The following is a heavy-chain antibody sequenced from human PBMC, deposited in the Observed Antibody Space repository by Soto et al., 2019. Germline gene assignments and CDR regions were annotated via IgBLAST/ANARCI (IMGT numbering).Heavy chain of an antibody. CDR2: INAGNGNT. J-gene: IGHJ2*01. V-gene: IGHV1-3*01. Sequence: QVQLVQSGAEVKKPGASVKVSCKASGYTFTSYAMHWVRQAPGQRLEWMGWINAGNGNTKYSQKFQGRVTITRDTAASTAYMELSSLRAEDTAVYYCARVPGYSIGDLWGRGTLVTVSS. D-gene: IGHD2-21*01. CDR1: GYTFTSYA. CDR3: ARVPGYSIGDL.